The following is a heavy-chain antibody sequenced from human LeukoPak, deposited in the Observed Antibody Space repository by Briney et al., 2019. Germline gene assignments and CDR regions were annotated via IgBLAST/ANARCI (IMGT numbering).Heavy chain of an antibody. CDR2: INPNSGGT. J-gene: IGHJ4*02. V-gene: IGHV1-2*02. CDR3: ARGRYSSSSSFDY. D-gene: IGHD6-6*01. CDR1: GYSFTSHY. Sequence: ASVKVSCKASGYSFTSHYMHWVRQAPGQGLEWMGWINPNSGGTNYAQKFQGRVTMTRDTSISTAYMELSRLRSDDTAVYYCARGRYSSSSSFDYWGQGTLVTVSS.